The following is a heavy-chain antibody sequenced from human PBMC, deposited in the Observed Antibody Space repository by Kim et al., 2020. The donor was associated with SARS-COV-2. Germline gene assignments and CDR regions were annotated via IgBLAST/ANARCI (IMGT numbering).Heavy chain of an antibody. CDR1: GYTFTGYY. Sequence: ASVKVSCKASGYTFTGYYMHWVRQAPGQGLEWMGRINPNSGGTNYAQKFQGRVTMTRDTSISTAYMELSRLRSDDTAVHYCARPTTVTNNYYYGMDVWGQGTTVTVSS. CDR2: INPNSGGT. J-gene: IGHJ6*02. D-gene: IGHD4-17*01. V-gene: IGHV1-2*06. CDR3: ARPTTVTNNYYYGMDV.